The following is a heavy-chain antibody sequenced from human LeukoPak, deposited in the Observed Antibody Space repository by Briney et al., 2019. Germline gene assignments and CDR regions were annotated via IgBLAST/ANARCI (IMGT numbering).Heavy chain of an antibody. CDR3: AKRDGPGYYYFDY. D-gene: IGHD3-9*01. V-gene: IGHV3-48*03. Sequence: PGGSLRLSCAASRFTFSRYEMHWVRQSPGKGLEWISYISSSGNTFYYADSVKGRFTSSRDNSKNTLYLQMNSLRAEDTAIYYCAKRDGPGYYYFDYWGQGTLVTVSS. CDR1: RFTFSRYE. J-gene: IGHJ4*02. CDR2: ISSSGNTF.